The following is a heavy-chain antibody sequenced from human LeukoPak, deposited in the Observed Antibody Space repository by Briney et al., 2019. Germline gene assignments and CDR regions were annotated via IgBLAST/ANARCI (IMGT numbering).Heavy chain of an antibody. CDR3: ALTESESDYNSRWYLSYYDYSLSSHYYYGMDV. CDR2: IYYSGST. J-gene: IGHJ6*02. D-gene: IGHD6-13*01. V-gene: IGHV4-39*01. CDR1: SGSISSSSYY. Sequence: SETLSLTCTVSSGSISSSSYYWGWIRQPPGKGLEWIGSIYYSGSTYYNPSLKSRVTISVDTSKNQFSLKLSSVTAADTAVHYCALTESESDYNSRWYLSYYDYSLSSHYYYGMDVWGQGTTVAVSS.